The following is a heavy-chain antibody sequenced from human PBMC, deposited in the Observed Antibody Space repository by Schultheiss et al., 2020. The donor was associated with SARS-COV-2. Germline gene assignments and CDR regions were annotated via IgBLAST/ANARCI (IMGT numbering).Heavy chain of an antibody. V-gene: IGHV4-59*12. CDR3: ARGWGDDFWSGYYCGY. Sequence: SQTLSLTCTVSGGSIGTYYWHWIRQPLGKGLEWIGYIYHSGSDSTNYNPSLKSRVTISVDKSKNQFSLKLSSVTAADTAVYYCARGWGDDFWSGYYCGYWGQGTLVTVSS. CDR2: IYHSGSDST. D-gene: IGHD3-3*01. J-gene: IGHJ4*02. CDR1: GGSIGTYY.